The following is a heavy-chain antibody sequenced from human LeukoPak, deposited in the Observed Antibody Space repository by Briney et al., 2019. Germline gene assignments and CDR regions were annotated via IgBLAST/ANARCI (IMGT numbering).Heavy chain of an antibody. CDR3: VYGYNSGWEYFDY. J-gene: IGHJ4*02. D-gene: IGHD6-19*01. Sequence: SVKVSCKASGGTFSSYAISWVRQAPGQGLEWMGRIIPIFGIANYAQKFQGRVTITADKSTSTAYMELSSLRSEDTAVYYCVYGYNSGWEYFDYWGQGTLVTVSS. CDR1: GGTFSSYA. V-gene: IGHV1-69*04. CDR2: IIPIFGIA.